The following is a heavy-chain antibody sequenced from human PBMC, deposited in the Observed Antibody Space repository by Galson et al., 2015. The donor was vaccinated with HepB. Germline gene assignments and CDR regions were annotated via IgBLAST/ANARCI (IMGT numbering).Heavy chain of an antibody. CDR3: AKRAIAAPGASSRHFDY. Sequence: SLRLSCAASGFTFNNFPMNWVRQAPGKGLEWVAVLSNSGGIQYAASVKGRFTISRDNSKNTLYLHMNSLTDEDTAVYYCAKRAIAAPGASSRHFDYWGQGTLVTVSS. J-gene: IGHJ4*02. D-gene: IGHD6-13*01. CDR2: LSNSGGI. V-gene: IGHV3-23*01. CDR1: GFTFNNFP.